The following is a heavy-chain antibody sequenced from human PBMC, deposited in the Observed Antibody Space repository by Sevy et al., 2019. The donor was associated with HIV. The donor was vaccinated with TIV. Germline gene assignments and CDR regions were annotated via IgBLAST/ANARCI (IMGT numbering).Heavy chain of an antibody. CDR1: GGSISGNF. Sequence: ETLSLTCSVSGGSISGNFWTWIRQPPGKGLEWIGYIYYSGSTNSNPSLKSRVSISLDTSKNQFSLRLNSVTAADTAVYYCAGGSGSYYDAFHIWGQGTMVTVSS. D-gene: IGHD1-26*01. CDR2: IYYSGST. CDR3: AGGSGSYYDAFHI. J-gene: IGHJ3*02. V-gene: IGHV4-59*03.